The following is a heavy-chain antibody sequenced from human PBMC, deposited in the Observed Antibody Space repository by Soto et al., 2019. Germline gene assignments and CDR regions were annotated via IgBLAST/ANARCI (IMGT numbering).Heavy chain of an antibody. D-gene: IGHD1-1*01. Sequence: QVQLVQSGAEVKNPGASVKVSCKASGYTFTTYYMHWLRQARGQGLEWMGIITPIDGSTRYDQKFHERGTRTKDTSTSTVYVELSSLRSVDTAFYYCARAVFTKSAPIDYWGHGTLVTISS. J-gene: IGHJ4*01. CDR1: GYTFTTYY. V-gene: IGHV1-46*01. CDR2: ITPIDGST. CDR3: ARAVFTKSAPIDY.